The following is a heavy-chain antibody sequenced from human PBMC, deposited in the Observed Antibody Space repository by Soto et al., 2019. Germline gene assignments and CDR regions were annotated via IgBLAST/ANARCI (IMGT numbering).Heavy chain of an antibody. V-gene: IGHV3-53*01. Sequence: GGSLRLSCAASGSRAIGDLDRWVRQAPGKGLECVSVIHFGGNTYYADSVKGRFTVSRDNSKNSLYLQMNSLRVEDTAIYFCTKVSPQWLVHDEWGQGTLVTVSS. CDR1: GSRAIGDL. J-gene: IGHJ4*02. CDR2: IHFGGNT. CDR3: TKVSPQWLVHDE. D-gene: IGHD6-19*01.